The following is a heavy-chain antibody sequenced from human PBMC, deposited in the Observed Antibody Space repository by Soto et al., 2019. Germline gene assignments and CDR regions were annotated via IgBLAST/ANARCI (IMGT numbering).Heavy chain of an antibody. V-gene: IGHV1-2*04. CDR1: GYTFTGYY. J-gene: IGHJ3*02. Sequence: QVQLVQSGAEVKKPGASVKVSCKASGYTFTGYYMHWVRQAPGQGLEWMGWINPNSGGTNYAQKFQGWVTRTRDTSISTAYMELSRLRSDDTAVYYCARTFAIGASSDAFDIWGQGTMVTVSS. D-gene: IGHD5-12*01. CDR3: ARTFAIGASSDAFDI. CDR2: INPNSGGT.